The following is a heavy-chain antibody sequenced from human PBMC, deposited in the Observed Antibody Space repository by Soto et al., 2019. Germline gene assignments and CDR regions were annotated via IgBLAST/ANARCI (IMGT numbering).Heavy chain of an antibody. Sequence: EVQLLESGGGLVQTGGSLRLSCAASGITISNYPMSWVRQAPGKGLDWVSGISGSGDRTYYGDSAKGRFTISKDISKNSLSLQLDSLGVEDTAVYFCVTDDGGYQSTAPHWGQGTLVTVSS. CDR3: VTDDGGYQSTAPH. CDR1: GITISNYP. J-gene: IGHJ4*02. V-gene: IGHV3-23*01. D-gene: IGHD3-22*01. CDR2: ISGSGDRT.